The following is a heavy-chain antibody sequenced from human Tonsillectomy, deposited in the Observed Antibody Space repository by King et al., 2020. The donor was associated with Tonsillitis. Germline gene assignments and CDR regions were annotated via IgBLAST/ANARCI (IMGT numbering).Heavy chain of an antibody. D-gene: IGHD1-26*01. V-gene: IGHV1-69*04. CDR1: GGTFSSYA. J-gene: IGHJ5*02. Sequence: KASGGTFSSYAISWVRHAPGQGLEWIGRNIPILGIANYAQKFQGRVTITADKSTSTAYMELSRLRSEDTAVYYCAGTGPVGCWFDPWGQGTLVTVSS. CDR3: AGTGPVGCWFDP. CDR2: NIPILGIA.